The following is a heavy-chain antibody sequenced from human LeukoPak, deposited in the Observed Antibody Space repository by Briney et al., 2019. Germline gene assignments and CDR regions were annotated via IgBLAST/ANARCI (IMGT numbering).Heavy chain of an antibody. J-gene: IGHJ4*02. V-gene: IGHV4-39*01. D-gene: IGHD6-13*01. CDR1: GGSISSSSYS. Sequence: PSETLSLTCTVSGGSISSSSYSWGWIRQPPGKGLEWIGGIYYSGSTYYNPSLKSRVTISVDTSKNQFSLKLSSVTAADTAVYYCARPSRSGYSSSPISIWGQGTLVTVSS. CDR3: ARPSRSGYSSSPISI. CDR2: IYYSGST.